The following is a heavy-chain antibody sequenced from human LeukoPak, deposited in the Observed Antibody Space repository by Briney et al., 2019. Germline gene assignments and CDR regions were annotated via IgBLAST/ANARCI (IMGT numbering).Heavy chain of an antibody. CDR1: GFTFSSYW. CDR3: ATTVAGYPNDYLDY. V-gene: IGHV3-7*01. D-gene: IGHD6-19*01. CDR2: MNQDGSAK. Sequence: GGSLRLACAASGFTFSSYWMSWVRQAPGKGLERVAHMNQDGSAKYYVDSVRGRFTISRDNAKNSLFLQMNSLRAEDSAVYYCATTVAGYPNDYLDYWGQGTLVTVPS. J-gene: IGHJ4*02.